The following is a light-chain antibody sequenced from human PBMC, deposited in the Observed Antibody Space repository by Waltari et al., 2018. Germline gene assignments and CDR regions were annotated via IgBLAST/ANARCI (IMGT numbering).Light chain of an antibody. CDR1: SPNIGRDS. Sequence: QSVLTQPPSASGTPGQRVTISCSGSSPNIGRDSVNWYQQLPGTAPKLLIYSNNQRPSGVPDRFSGSKSGTSASLASSGLQSEDEADYYCAAWDDSLNGQVFGTGTKVTVL. CDR2: SNN. V-gene: IGLV1-44*01. J-gene: IGLJ1*01. CDR3: AAWDDSLNGQV.